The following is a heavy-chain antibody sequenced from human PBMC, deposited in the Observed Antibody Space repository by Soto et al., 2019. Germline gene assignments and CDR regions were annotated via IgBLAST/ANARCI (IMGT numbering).Heavy chain of an antibody. CDR2: IYYSGST. V-gene: IGHV4-31*03. J-gene: IGHJ4*02. CDR1: GGSIYSGGYY. D-gene: IGHD4-17*01. CDR3: AKDKNYGDYVL. Sequence: QVQLQESGPGLVRPSQTLSLTCSVSGGSIYSGGYYLSWIRQHPGKGLEWIGYIYYSGSTYYNPSLKSRFTISADTSKNQFSLTVSSVTAADTAVYYCAKDKNYGDYVLWGQGTLVTVSS.